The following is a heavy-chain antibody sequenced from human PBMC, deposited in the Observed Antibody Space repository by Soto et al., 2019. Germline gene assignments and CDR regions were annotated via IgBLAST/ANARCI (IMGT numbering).Heavy chain of an antibody. V-gene: IGHV1-18*01. CDR3: ALDFWSGYYIRYFDY. CDR1: GYTFSDYG. D-gene: IGHD3-3*01. Sequence: QVQLVQSGGEVKKPGASVKVSCKASGYTFSDYGISWVRQAPGQGHEWMGWIGPYNDNTNYAQKFQGRVTMTRDTSTTTAYMELRGLRSDDTAVYYCALDFWSGYYIRYFDYWGQGTLVIVSS. CDR2: IGPYNDNT. J-gene: IGHJ4*02.